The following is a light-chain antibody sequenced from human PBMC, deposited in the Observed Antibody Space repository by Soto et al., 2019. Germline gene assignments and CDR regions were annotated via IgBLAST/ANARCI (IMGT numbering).Light chain of an antibody. CDR2: GAS. Sequence: EIVMTQSPATLSVSPGERATLSCRASQSVSSNLAWYQQKAGQAPRLLLYGASTRAAGIPARFSGSWSGTEFTLTISSLQSEDFAVYYCQQYNNWPLTFGGGTKVVIK. CDR3: QQYNNWPLT. CDR1: QSVSSN. V-gene: IGKV3-15*01. J-gene: IGKJ4*01.